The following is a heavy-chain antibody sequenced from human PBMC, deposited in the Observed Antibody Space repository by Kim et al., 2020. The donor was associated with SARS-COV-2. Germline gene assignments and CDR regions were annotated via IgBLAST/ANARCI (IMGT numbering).Heavy chain of an antibody. V-gene: IGHV1-69*06. CDR1: GGTFNSYA. CDR3: ARDPRMLLWFGEPQNPPNYYGMDV. CDR2: IIPIFGTA. Sequence: SVKVSCKASGGTFNSYAISWVRQAPGQGLEWMGGIIPIFGTANYAQKFQGRVTITADKSTSTAYMELSSLRSEDTAVYYCARDPRMLLWFGEPQNPPNYYGMDVWGQGTTVTVSS. D-gene: IGHD3-10*01. J-gene: IGHJ6*02.